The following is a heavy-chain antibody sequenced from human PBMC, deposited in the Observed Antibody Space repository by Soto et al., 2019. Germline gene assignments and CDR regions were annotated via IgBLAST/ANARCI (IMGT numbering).Heavy chain of an antibody. J-gene: IGHJ4*02. D-gene: IGHD4-17*01. V-gene: IGHV1-3*01. Sequence: ASVKVSCKASGYTFTSYAMHWVRQAPGQRLEWMGWINAGNGNTKYSQKFQGRVTITRDTSASTAYMELSSLRSEDTAVYYCARGVAPTVTTFYFDYWVKGNLVTVDS. CDR1: GYTFTSYA. CDR3: ARGVAPTVTTFYFDY. CDR2: INAGNGNT.